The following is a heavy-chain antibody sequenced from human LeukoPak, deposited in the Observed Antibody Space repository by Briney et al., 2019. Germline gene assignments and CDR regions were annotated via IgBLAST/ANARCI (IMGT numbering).Heavy chain of an antibody. J-gene: IGHJ6*03. Sequence: GGSLRLSCAASGFTFSSYEMNWVRQAPGKGLEWVSYIDFSGSTIFYADSVKGRFSISRDNAKNSLFLQMNSLRAEDSAVYYCARGFGMAYYYYYSMDVWGKGTTVTISS. CDR2: IDFSGSTI. CDR1: GFTFSSYE. D-gene: IGHD3-16*01. V-gene: IGHV3-48*03. CDR3: ARGFGMAYYYYYSMDV.